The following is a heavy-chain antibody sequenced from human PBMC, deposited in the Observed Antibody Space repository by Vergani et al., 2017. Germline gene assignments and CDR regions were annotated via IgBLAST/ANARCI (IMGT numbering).Heavy chain of an antibody. CDR2: IYYSGST. V-gene: IGHV4-30-4*08. Sequence: QVQVQESGPGLGKPSQTLSLTCTVPGGSISRGEYYWNWISQPPGKGLEWIGYIYYSGSTYYNPSLKSRCTISVDTSKNQFSLKLRSVTAADSAVYYWARKRVVREDFDYWGQGTLVTVSS. CDR3: ARKRVVREDFDY. D-gene: IGHD3-10*01. CDR1: GGSISRGEYY. J-gene: IGHJ4*02.